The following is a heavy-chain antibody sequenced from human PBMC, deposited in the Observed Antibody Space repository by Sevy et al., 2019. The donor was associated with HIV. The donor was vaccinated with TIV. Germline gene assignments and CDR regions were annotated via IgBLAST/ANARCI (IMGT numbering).Heavy chain of an antibody. CDR1: GFTFPRYA. D-gene: IGHD6-13*01. Sequence: GGSLRLSCAASGFTFPRYAMVWVRQAPGKGLKWVSAISGSGGSTYFADSVEGRFTISRDNSKNTLYLQMNSLRAEDTAVYYCAKGDSTFYGLDVCGQGTTVTVSS. J-gene: IGHJ6*02. CDR3: AKGDSTFYGLDV. CDR2: ISGSGGST. V-gene: IGHV3-23*01.